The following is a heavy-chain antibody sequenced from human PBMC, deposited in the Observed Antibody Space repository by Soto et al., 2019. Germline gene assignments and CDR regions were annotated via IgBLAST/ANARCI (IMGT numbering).Heavy chain of an antibody. Sequence: QVQLQESGPGLVKPSQTLSLTCTVSGGSISSGGYYWSWIRQHPGKGLEWIRYIYYSGSTYYNPSLKSRVTISVDTSKNQFSLKLSSVTAADTAVYYCARHTVRVNWFDPWGQGTLVTVSS. V-gene: IGHV4-31*03. CDR2: IYYSGST. J-gene: IGHJ5*02. CDR1: GGSISSGGYY. D-gene: IGHD4-4*01. CDR3: ARHTVRVNWFDP.